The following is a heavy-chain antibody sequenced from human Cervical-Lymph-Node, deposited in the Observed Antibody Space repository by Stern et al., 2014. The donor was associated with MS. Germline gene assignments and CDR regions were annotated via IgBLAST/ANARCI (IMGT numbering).Heavy chain of an antibody. D-gene: IGHD5-18*01. Sequence: VQLVESGAEVRMPGASVKLSCRASGYTFTSYYFHWVRQAPGQGLEWMGIINPSDGTTYYAQRFQGRVTMPRDTSTSTVDMEMSSLRSDDTAAYYCARSSGSNGSPIYDLDVWGQGTTVTVSS. J-gene: IGHJ6*02. V-gene: IGHV1-46*01. CDR2: INPSDGTT. CDR1: GYTFTSYY. CDR3: ARSSGSNGSPIYDLDV.